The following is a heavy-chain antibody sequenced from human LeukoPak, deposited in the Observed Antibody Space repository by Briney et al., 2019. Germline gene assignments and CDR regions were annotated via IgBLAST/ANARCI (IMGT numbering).Heavy chain of an antibody. J-gene: IGHJ5*02. CDR2: LYYIGST. Sequence: SETLSLTCTVSGGSISSTTYYWGWVRQPPGKGLEWIGSLYYIGSTYYNPSLKSRVTISVDTSKNQFSLKLSSVTAADTAVYYCARVRGVSGLYNWLDPWGQGILVTVSS. CDR3: ARVRGVSGLYNWLDP. CDR1: GGSISSTTYY. D-gene: IGHD6-19*01. V-gene: IGHV4-39*01.